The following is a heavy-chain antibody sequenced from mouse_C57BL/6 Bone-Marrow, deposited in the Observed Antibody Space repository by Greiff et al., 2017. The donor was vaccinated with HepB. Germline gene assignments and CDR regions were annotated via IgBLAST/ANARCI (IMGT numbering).Heavy chain of an antibody. D-gene: IGHD2-5*01. J-gene: IGHJ4*01. CDR2: IYPGSGST. CDR1: GYTFTSYW. Sequence: QVQLQQSGAELVKPGASVKMSCKASGYTFTSYWITWVKQRPGQGLEWIGDIYPGSGSTNYNEKFKSKATLTVDTSSSTAYMQLSSLTSEDSAVYYCAESNYYYYAMDYWGQGTSVTVSS. V-gene: IGHV1-55*01. CDR3: AESNYYYYAMDY.